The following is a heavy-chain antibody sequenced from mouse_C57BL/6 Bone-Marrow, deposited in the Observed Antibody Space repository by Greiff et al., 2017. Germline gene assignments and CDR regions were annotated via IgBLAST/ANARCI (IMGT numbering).Heavy chain of an antibody. Sequence: VKLVESGAELVKPGASVMLSCKASGYTFTEYTIHWVKQRSGQGLEWIGWFYPGSGSIKYNEKFKDKATLTADKSSSTVYMELSRLTSEDSAVDFCARHEGPLYGSPFAYWGQGTLVTVSA. J-gene: IGHJ3*01. CDR1: GYTFTEYT. CDR2: FYPGSGSI. D-gene: IGHD1-1*01. V-gene: IGHV1-62-2*01. CDR3: ARHEGPLYGSPFAY.